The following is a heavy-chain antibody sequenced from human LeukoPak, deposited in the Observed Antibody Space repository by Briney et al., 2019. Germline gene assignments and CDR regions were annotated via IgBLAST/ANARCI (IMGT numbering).Heavy chain of an antibody. CDR3: ARAPTNYYDSSGYPVFQH. J-gene: IGHJ1*01. CDR1: GFTFSSYA. Sequence: GGSLRLSCAASGFTFSSYAMSWVRQAPGKGLEWVSAISGSGGSTYYADSVKGRFTISRDNSKNTLYLQMNSLRAEDTAVYYCARAPTNYYDSSGYPVFQHWGQGTLVTVSS. D-gene: IGHD3-22*01. V-gene: IGHV3-23*01. CDR2: ISGSGGST.